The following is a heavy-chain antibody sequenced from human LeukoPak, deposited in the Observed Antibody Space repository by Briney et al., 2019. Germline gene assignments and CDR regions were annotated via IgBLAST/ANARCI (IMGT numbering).Heavy chain of an antibody. CDR3: ARDATAGYSSG. J-gene: IGHJ4*02. CDR2: IYSGGST. V-gene: IGHV3-66*02. CDR1: GFTVSTNY. D-gene: IGHD6-19*01. Sequence: PGGSLRPSCAASGFTVSTNYMSWVRQAPGKGLEWVSAIYSGGSTYYADSVKGRFTISRDNSKNTLYLQMNSLRAEDTAVYYCARDATAGYSSGWGQGTLVTVSS.